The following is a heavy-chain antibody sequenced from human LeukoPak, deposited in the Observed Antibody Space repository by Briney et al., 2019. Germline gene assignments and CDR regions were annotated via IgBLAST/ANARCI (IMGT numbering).Heavy chain of an antibody. J-gene: IGHJ6*02. CDR1: GFTFSSYA. D-gene: IGHD2-15*01. V-gene: IGHV3-30*04. CDR2: ISYDGSNK. CDR3: ARFSYCSGGSCYPPDYYYGMDV. Sequence: GGSLRLSCAASGFTFSSYAMHWIRQAPGKGLEWVAVISYDGSNKYYADSVKGRFTISRDNSKNTLYLQMNSLRAEDTAVYYCARFSYCSGGSCYPPDYYYGMDVWGQGTTVTVSS.